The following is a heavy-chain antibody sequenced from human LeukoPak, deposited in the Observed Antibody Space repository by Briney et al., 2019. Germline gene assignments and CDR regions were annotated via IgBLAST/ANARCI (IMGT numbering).Heavy chain of an antibody. CDR1: GYSFTNHW. D-gene: IGHD2-15*01. CDR2: IYPRDSDT. CDR3: ARSYCPGGGCYAALFDS. Sequence: GESLKISCKGSGYSFTNHWIAWVRQMPGEGLEWMGLIYPRDSDTTYNPSFQGQVTISADRSITTAYLQWSSLKAADTAIYYCARSYCPGGGCYAALFDSWGQGTLVTVSS. V-gene: IGHV5-51*01. J-gene: IGHJ4*02.